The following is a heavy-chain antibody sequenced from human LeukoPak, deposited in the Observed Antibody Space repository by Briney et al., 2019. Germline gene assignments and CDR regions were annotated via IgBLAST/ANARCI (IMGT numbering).Heavy chain of an antibody. D-gene: IGHD3-10*01. Sequence: GGSLGLSCAASGFTFSSYGMHWVRQAPGKGLEWVAVISYDGSNKYYADSVKGRFTISRDNSKNTLYLQMNSLRVEDTAVYYCARDPFSDHYWGQGTLVTVSS. CDR3: ARDPFSDHY. CDR2: ISYDGSNK. CDR1: GFTFSSYG. J-gene: IGHJ4*02. V-gene: IGHV3-30*03.